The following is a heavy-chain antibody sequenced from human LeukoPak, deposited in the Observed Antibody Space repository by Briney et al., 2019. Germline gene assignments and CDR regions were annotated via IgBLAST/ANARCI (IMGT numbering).Heavy chain of an antibody. J-gene: IGHJ4*02. CDR1: GYTFTSYG. Sequence: ASVKVSCKAFGYTFTSYGISWVRQAPGQGLEWMGWISAYNANTNYAQKLQGRVTMTTDTSTSTAYMELRSLRSEDTAVYYCARKVLGYCSSTSCYYYDYWGQGTLVTVSS. V-gene: IGHV1-18*01. CDR2: ISAYNANT. CDR3: ARKVLGYCSSTSCYYYDY. D-gene: IGHD2-2*01.